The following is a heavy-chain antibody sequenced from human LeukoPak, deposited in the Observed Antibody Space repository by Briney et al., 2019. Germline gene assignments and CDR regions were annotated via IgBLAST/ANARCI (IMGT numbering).Heavy chain of an antibody. CDR3: ARDVPEWIAAAGLGYYFDY. Sequence: PSETLSLTCTVSGVSISSSNSYWGWIRQPPGKGLEWIGSIYYSGNTYYNPSLNSRVTMSVDTSKNQFSLKLSSVTAADTAVYYCARDVPEWIAAAGLGYYFDYWGQGTLVTVSS. J-gene: IGHJ4*02. CDR1: GVSISSSNSY. V-gene: IGHV4-39*07. CDR2: IYYSGNT. D-gene: IGHD6-13*01.